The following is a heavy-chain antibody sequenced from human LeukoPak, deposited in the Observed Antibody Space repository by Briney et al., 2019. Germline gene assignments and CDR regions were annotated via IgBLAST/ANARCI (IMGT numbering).Heavy chain of an antibody. CDR2: INPDSGGT. Sequence: ASVEVSCKASGYTFTAYYLHWVRQAPGQGLEWMGWINPDSGGTNYVQKFQGRVTMTRDTSISTAYMELSGLSSDDTAVYYCARVTDETGQWGQGTLVTVSS. CDR3: ARVTDETGQ. D-gene: IGHD2-21*02. J-gene: IGHJ4*02. CDR1: GYTFTAYY. V-gene: IGHV1-2*02.